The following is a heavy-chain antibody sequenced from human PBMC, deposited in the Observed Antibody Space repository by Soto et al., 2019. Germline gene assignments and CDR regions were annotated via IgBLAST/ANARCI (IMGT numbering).Heavy chain of an antibody. Sequence: EVQLVESGGGLVQPGGSLRLSCATSGFILSDCAMNWVRQAPGKGLEWVSYISSSSSVIDYAVSVKGRFTFSRDNARNSLYLQMNSLRAEDTAVYYCARDLSWGSNWYYYMDVWGNGATVTVSS. CDR1: GFILSDCA. CDR2: ISSSSSVI. CDR3: ARDLSWGSNWYYYMDV. J-gene: IGHJ6*03. V-gene: IGHV3-48*01. D-gene: IGHD7-27*01.